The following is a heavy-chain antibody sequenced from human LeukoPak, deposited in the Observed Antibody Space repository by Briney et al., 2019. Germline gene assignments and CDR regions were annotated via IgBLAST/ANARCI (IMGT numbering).Heavy chain of an antibody. Sequence: PGGSLRLSCAASGFTFSSYAMHSVRQAPGKGLEYVSAISSNGGSTYYANSVKGRFTISRDNSKNTLYLQMGSLRAEDMAVYYCARGRSSGWYYFDYWGQGTLVTVSS. J-gene: IGHJ4*02. CDR2: ISSNGGST. CDR1: GFTFSSYA. V-gene: IGHV3-64*01. CDR3: ARGRSSGWYYFDY. D-gene: IGHD6-19*01.